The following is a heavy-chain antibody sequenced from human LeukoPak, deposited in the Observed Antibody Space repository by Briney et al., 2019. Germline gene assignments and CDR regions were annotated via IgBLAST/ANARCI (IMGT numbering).Heavy chain of an antibody. CDR1: GGSISSYY. CDR3: ARMGAIAGASANPDH. CDR2: IYDSGST. D-gene: IGHD4/OR15-4a*01. V-gene: IGHV4-59*01. Sequence: TSETLSLTCTVSGGSISSYYWSWIRQPPGKGLERIGYIYDSGSTNYNPSLKSRVTISVDTSKNQFSLKLSSVTAADTAVYYCARMGAIAGASANPDHWGQGTLVTVSS. J-gene: IGHJ4*02.